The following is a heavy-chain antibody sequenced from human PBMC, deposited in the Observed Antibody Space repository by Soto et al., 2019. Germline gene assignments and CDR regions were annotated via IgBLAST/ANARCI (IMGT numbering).Heavy chain of an antibody. CDR1: GGSISSGGYS. J-gene: IGHJ4*02. CDR2: IHHTGST. CDR3: AAGGGLPRDY. D-gene: IGHD5-12*01. Sequence: QLQLQESGSGLVEPSQTLSLTRAVSGGSISSGGYSWCWIRLPPGKGLEWIGYIHHTGSTYYNPSLXSXVXIXXDRSKNQFSLKLSSVTAADTAVYYCAAGGGLPRDYWGPGALVTVSS. V-gene: IGHV4-30-2*01.